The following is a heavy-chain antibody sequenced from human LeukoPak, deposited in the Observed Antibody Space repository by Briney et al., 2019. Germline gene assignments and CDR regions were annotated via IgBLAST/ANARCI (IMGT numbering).Heavy chain of an antibody. V-gene: IGHV4-59*01. J-gene: IGHJ4*02. CDR2: IYYSGST. CDR1: GGSLSSYY. D-gene: IGHD1-26*01. Sequence: SETLSLTCTVSGGSLSSYYWSWIRQPPGKGLEWIGYIYYSGSTNYNPSLTSRVTISVDTSKNQFSLKLSSVTAADTAVYYCARVSSGSYSPFDYWGQGTLVTVSS. CDR3: ARVSSGSYSPFDY.